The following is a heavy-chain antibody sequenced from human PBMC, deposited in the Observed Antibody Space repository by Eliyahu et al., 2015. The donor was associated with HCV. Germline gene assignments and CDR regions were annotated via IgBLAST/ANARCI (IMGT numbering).Heavy chain of an antibody. CDR3: ARGSYYYDSSGYLRHNWFDP. D-gene: IGHD3-22*01. Sequence: QVQLVQSGAEVKKPGSSVKVSCKASGGTFSSYAXSWVRQAPGQGLEWMGGIIPIFGTANYAQKFQGRVTITADKSTSTAYMELSSLRSEDTAVYYCARGSYYYDSSGYLRHNWFDPWGQGTLVTVSS. CDR1: GGTFSSYA. CDR2: IIPIFGTA. J-gene: IGHJ5*02. V-gene: IGHV1-69*06.